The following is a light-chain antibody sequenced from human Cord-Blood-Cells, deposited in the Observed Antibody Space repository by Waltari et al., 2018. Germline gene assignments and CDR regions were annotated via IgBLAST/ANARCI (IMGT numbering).Light chain of an antibody. CDR2: GAS. CDR3: QQYGSSPRGYT. J-gene: IGKJ2*01. V-gene: IGKV3-20*01. Sequence: EIVLTQSPGTLSLSPGERATLSCRASQSVSSSYLAWYQQKPGQAPRLLIYGASSRATGIPDRLSGSGSGTDFTLTISRLEPEDFAVYYCQQYGSSPRGYTFGQGTKLEIK. CDR1: QSVSSSY.